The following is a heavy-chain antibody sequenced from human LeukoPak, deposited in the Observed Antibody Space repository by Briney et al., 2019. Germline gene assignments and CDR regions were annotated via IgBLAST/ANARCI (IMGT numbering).Heavy chain of an antibody. CDR2: IYHSGST. V-gene: IGHV4-30-2*01. D-gene: IGHD3-10*01. CDR3: ARDGSGDYYYYYIDV. Sequence: PSQTLSLTCTVSGGSITSGGYYWSWIRQPPGKGLEWIGYIYHSGSTYYNPSLKSRVTLSIDRSKNQFSLRLSSVTAADTAVYYCARDGSGDYYYYYIDVWGKGTTVTVSS. J-gene: IGHJ6*03. CDR1: GGSITSGGYY.